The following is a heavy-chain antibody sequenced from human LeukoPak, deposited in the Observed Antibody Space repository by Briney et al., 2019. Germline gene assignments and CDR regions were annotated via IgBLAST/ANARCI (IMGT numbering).Heavy chain of an antibody. CDR2: IYYSGST. D-gene: IGHD2-15*01. J-gene: IGHJ3*02. CDR1: GGSISSYY. CDR3: AKYCSDSSCLKIDAFDI. V-gene: IGHV4-59*01. Sequence: SETLSLTCTVSGGSISSYYWSWIRQPPGKGLEWIGYIYYSGSTNYNPSLKSRVTISVDTSKNQFSLKLSSVTAADTATYYCAKYCSDSSCLKIDAFDIWGRGTMVTVSS.